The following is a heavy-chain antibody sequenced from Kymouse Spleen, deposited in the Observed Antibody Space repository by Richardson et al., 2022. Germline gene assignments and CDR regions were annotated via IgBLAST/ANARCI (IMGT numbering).Heavy chain of an antibody. V-gene: IGHV4-34*01. CDR3: ARGRITMVRGVIITWYFDL. CDR2: INHSGST. CDR1: GGSFSGYY. Sequence: QVQLQQWGAGLLKPSETLSLTCAVYGGSFSGYYWSWIRQPPGKGLEWIGEINHSGSTNYNPSLKSRVTISVDTSKNQFSLKLSSVTAADTAVYYCARGRITMVRGVIITWYFDLWGRGTLVTVSS. J-gene: IGHJ2*01. D-gene: IGHD3-10*01.